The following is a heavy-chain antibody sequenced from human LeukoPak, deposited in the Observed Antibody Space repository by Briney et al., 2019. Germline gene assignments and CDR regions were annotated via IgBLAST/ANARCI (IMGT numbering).Heavy chain of an antibody. J-gene: IGHJ4*02. CDR1: GGSVSSGSYY. CDR2: IYYSGST. Sequence: SETLSLTCTVSGGSVSSGSYYWSWIRQPPGKGLEWIGYIYYSGSTNYNPSLKSRVTISVDTSKNQFSLKLSSVTAADTAVYYCARGSARIAEDYFDYWGQGNLVTVSS. CDR3: ARGSARIAEDYFDY. V-gene: IGHV4-61*01. D-gene: IGHD6-13*01.